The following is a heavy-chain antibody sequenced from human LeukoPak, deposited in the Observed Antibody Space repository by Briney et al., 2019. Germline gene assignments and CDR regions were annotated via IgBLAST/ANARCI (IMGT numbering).Heavy chain of an antibody. CDR1: GFSLRTSGVG. CDR3: AHLYYYDSSGYYPFDY. V-gene: IGHV2-5*02. D-gene: IGHD3-22*01. Sequence: SGPTLVHPTPPLTLTCTFSGFSLRTSGVGVGWIRQPPVKALEWLALIYWDDDKRYSPSLKSRLTITKDTSKNQVVLTMTNMDPVDTATYYCAHLYYYDSSGYYPFDYWGQGTLVTVSS. CDR2: IYWDDDK. J-gene: IGHJ4*02.